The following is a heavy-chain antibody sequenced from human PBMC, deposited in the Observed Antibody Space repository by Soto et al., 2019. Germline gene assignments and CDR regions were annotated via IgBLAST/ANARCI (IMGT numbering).Heavy chain of an antibody. CDR2: IYSTGST. CDR3: ARGKYCSSTSCYLGYYYGMDV. CDR1: GDSIRSSSY. D-gene: IGHD2-2*01. Sequence: PSETLSLTCTVSGDSIRSSSYWGWIRQPPGKGLEWIGSIYSTGSTYYNPSLKSRVTISVDTSKNQFSLKLSSVTAADTAVYYCARGKYCSSTSCYLGYYYGMDVWGQGTTVTVSS. J-gene: IGHJ6*02. V-gene: IGHV4-38-2*02.